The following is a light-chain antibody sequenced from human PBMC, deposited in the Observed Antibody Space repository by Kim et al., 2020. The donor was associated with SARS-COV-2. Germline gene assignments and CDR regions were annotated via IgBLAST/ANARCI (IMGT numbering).Light chain of an antibody. V-gene: IGKV3-15*01. CDR2: GAS. J-gene: IGKJ3*01. CDR3: QQYNNSPPFT. Sequence: EIVMTQSPATLSVSPGERATLSCRASQSVSSNLAWYQQKPGQAPRLLIYGASTRATGIPARFSGSGSGTDFTLTISSLQSEDFAVYYCQQYNNSPPFTFGPGTQVDIK. CDR1: QSVSSN.